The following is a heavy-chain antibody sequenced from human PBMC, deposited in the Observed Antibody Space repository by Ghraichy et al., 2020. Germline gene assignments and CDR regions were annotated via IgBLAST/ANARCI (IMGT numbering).Heavy chain of an antibody. CDR2: INSDGSIT. CDR1: GFTFSSSW. Sequence: GGSLRLSCAASGFTFSSSWMYWVRQAPGKGLVWVSRINSDGSITSYADSVKGRFTISRDNAKNTLYLQMNSLRAEDTAIYFCVCLGCNSGWGYWGQGTLVTVSS. J-gene: IGHJ4*02. D-gene: IGHD5-18*01. V-gene: IGHV3-74*01. CDR3: VCLGCNSGWGY.